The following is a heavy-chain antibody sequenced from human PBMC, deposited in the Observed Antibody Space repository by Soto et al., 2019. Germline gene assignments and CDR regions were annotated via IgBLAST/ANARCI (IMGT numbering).Heavy chain of an antibody. Sequence: SETLSLTCTVSGGSVSSGSYYWSWIRQPPGKGLERIGYIYYSGSTNYNPSLKSRVTISVDASKNQFSLKLSSVTAADTAVYYCARVKQYYDILTGVDYWGQGTLVTVSS. V-gene: IGHV4-61*01. CDR1: GGSVSSGSYY. CDR2: IYYSGST. J-gene: IGHJ4*02. CDR3: ARVKQYYDILTGVDY. D-gene: IGHD3-9*01.